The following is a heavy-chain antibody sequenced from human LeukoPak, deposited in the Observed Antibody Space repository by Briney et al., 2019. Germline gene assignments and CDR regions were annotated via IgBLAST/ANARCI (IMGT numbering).Heavy chain of an antibody. V-gene: IGHV3-11*01. Sequence: GGSLRLSCAASGFTFSDYYMSWIRQAPGKGLEWVAYISSSGSTVYYADSVKGRFTISRDNAKNSLYLQINSLRAEDTAVYYCASKLGITGTTGYYYYYMDVWGKGTTVTVSS. CDR1: GFTFSDYY. CDR2: ISSSGSTV. J-gene: IGHJ6*03. D-gene: IGHD1-7*01. CDR3: ASKLGITGTTGYYYYYMDV.